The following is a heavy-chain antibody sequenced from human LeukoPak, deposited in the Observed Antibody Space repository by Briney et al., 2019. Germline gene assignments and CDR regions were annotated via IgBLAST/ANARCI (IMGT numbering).Heavy chain of an antibody. CDR1: GFTFSSYA. D-gene: IGHD3-22*01. J-gene: IGHJ4*02. CDR2: ISGSGGST. V-gene: IGHV3-23*01. CDR3: AKDRIITTITD. Sequence: GGSLRLSCAASGFTFSSYATSWVRQAPGKGLEWVSAISGSGGSTYYADSVKGRFTISRDNSKNTLYLQMNSLRAEDTAVYYCAKDRIITTITDWGQGTLVTVSS.